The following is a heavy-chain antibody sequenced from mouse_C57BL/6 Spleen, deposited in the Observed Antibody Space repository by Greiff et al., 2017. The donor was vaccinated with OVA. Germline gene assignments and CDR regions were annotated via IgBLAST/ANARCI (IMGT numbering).Heavy chain of an antibody. D-gene: IGHD1-1*01. Sequence: VQLVESGAELAKPGASVKLSCKASGYTFTSYWMNWVKQRPGQGLEWIGYINPSSGYTQYNQKFKDKATLTADKSSSTAYMQLSSLTYEDSAVYYCAISRYDSSYWYFDVWGTGTTVTVSS. CDR3: AISRYDSSYWYFDV. V-gene: IGHV1-7*01. CDR2: INPSSGYT. CDR1: GYTFTSYW. J-gene: IGHJ1*03.